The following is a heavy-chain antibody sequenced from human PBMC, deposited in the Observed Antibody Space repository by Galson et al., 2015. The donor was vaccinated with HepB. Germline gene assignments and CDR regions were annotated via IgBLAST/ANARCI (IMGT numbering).Heavy chain of an antibody. Sequence: SLRLSCAASGFTFSSYAMSWVRQAPGKGLEWVSAISGSGGSTYYADSVKGRFTISRDNSKNTLYLQMNSLRAEDTAVYYCAKDLPGGDYVFGWSDPWGQGTLVTVSS. D-gene: IGHD4-17*01. CDR3: AKDLPGGDYVFGWSDP. CDR2: ISGSGGST. CDR1: GFTFSSYA. J-gene: IGHJ5*02. V-gene: IGHV3-23*01.